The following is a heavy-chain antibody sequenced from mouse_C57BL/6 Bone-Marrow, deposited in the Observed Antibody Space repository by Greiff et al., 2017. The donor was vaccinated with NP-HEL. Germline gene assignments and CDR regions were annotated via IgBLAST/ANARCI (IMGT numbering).Heavy chain of an antibody. V-gene: IGHV5-17*01. CDR1: GFTFSDYG. D-gene: IGHD1-1*01. CDR2: ISSGSSTI. Sequence: EVQLMESGGGLVKPGGSLKLSCAASGFTFSDYGMHWVRQAPEKGLEWVAYISSGSSTIYYADTVKGRFTISRDNAKNTLFLQMTSLRSEDTAMYYCATLITTNWYFDVWGTGTTVTVSS. CDR3: ATLITTNWYFDV. J-gene: IGHJ1*03.